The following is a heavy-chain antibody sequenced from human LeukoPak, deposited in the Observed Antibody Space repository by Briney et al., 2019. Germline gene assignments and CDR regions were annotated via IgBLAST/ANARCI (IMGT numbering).Heavy chain of an antibody. CDR3: ARESSDPYYYGMDV. V-gene: IGHV3-53*04. CDR1: GFTVSSNY. Sequence: GGSLRLSCAASGFTVSSNYMSWVRQAPGKGLEWVSVIYSGGSTYYADSVKGRFTISRHNSKNTLYLQMNSLRAEDTAVYYCARESSDPYYYGMDVWGQGTTVTVSS. D-gene: IGHD2-2*01. CDR2: IYSGGST. J-gene: IGHJ6*02.